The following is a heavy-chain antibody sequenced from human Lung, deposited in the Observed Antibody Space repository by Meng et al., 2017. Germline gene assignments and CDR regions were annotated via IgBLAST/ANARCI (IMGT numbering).Heavy chain of an antibody. V-gene: IGHV3-15*01. Sequence: EVQLVDSGGGFLKPGGSLRLSCAASGFTFSNAWMTWVRQAQGKGLEWIGRMKSNVDGGTVDYAAAVKGRFFISRDDSENTFYLQMNSLKTEDTAVYYCSGHVDYWGHGTLVTVSS. CDR2: MKSNVDGGTV. CDR3: SGHVDY. CDR1: GFTFSNAW. J-gene: IGHJ4*01.